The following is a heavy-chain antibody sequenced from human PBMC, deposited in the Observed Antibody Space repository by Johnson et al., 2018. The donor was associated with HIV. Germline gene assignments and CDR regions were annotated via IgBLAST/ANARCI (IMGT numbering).Heavy chain of an antibody. CDR2: MNADGKTT. CDR1: GFTVSSNY. CDR3: ASVPMIVVLDGAFDI. V-gene: IGHV3-74*02. D-gene: IGHD3-22*01. J-gene: IGHJ3*02. Sequence: EVQLVESGGGLIQPGGSLRLSCAASGFTVSSNYMHWVRQAPGKGLVWVSRMNADGKTTTYADSVKGRFTISRDNVKNTLYLQMNSLRAEDTAVYYCASVPMIVVLDGAFDIWGQGTMVTVSS.